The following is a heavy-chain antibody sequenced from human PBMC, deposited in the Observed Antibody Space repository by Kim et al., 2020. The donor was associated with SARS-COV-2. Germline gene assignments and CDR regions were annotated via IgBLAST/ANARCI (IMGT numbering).Heavy chain of an antibody. Sequence: GGSLRLSCAASGFTFSSYAMSWVRQAPGKGLEWVSAISGSGGSTYYADSVKGRFTISRDKSKNTLYLQMNSLRAEDTAVYFCAKDNSLGLPYFEGGYFDYWGQGTLVTVSS. J-gene: IGHJ4*02. CDR3: AKDNSLGLPYFEGGYFDY. D-gene: IGHD3-9*01. CDR2: ISGSGGST. CDR1: GFTFSSYA. V-gene: IGHV3-23*01.